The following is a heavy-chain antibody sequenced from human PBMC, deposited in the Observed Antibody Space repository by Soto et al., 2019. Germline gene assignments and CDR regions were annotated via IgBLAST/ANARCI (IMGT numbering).Heavy chain of an antibody. CDR2: IHYSGST. Sequence: QVQLQESGPGLVKPSQTLSLTCAVSGGSISSVDYYWSWIRHLPGEDREWIGYIHYSGSTSYNPSLKSRVTMSVDTSKTQCSLKLRSVSAADTAVYYCARENVGREHAEIDYWGQGTLVTVSS. D-gene: IGHD3-10*01. V-gene: IGHV4-31*11. CDR3: ARENVGREHAEIDY. CDR1: GGSISSVDYY. J-gene: IGHJ4*02.